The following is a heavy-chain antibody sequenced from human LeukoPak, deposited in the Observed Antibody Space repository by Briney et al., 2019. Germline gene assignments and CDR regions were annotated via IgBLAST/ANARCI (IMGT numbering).Heavy chain of an antibody. Sequence: PGGSLRLSCAASGFTFSSYGMHWVRQVPGKGLEWVAFIRYDGSNKYYADSVKGRFTISRDNSKNTLYLQMNSLRAEDTAVYYCAKDLAYYDSSGPFDYWGQGTLVTVSS. D-gene: IGHD3-22*01. CDR2: IRYDGSNK. J-gene: IGHJ4*02. V-gene: IGHV3-30*02. CDR1: GFTFSSYG. CDR3: AKDLAYYDSSGPFDY.